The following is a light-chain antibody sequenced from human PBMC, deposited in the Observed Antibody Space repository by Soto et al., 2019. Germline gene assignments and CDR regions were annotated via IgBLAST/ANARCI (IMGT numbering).Light chain of an antibody. CDR1: QGISSY. J-gene: IGKJ5*01. Sequence: DIQMTQSPSSLSASVGDRVTITCRASQGISSYLNWYQQKPGKAPKLLIYAASSLQSGVPSRFSGSGSGTDFTLTISSLQPEDFAIYYCQQSYSTPPITFGQGTRLEIK. V-gene: IGKV1-39*01. CDR3: QQSYSTPPIT. CDR2: AAS.